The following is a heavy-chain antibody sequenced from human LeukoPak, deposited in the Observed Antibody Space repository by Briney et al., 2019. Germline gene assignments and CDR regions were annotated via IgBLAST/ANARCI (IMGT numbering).Heavy chain of an antibody. CDR2: TYYRSKWFI. CDR1: GDSVSSNTGI. Sequence: SQTLSLTCAISGDSVSSNTGIWNWVRQSPSRGREWLGRTYYRSKWFIDYALSVKGRMTINPDTSKNQFSLQLNSVTPEDTAVYYCARDKVLNGFDIWGQGTMVTVSS. CDR3: ARDKVLNGFDI. V-gene: IGHV6-1*01. D-gene: IGHD2-8*02. J-gene: IGHJ3*02.